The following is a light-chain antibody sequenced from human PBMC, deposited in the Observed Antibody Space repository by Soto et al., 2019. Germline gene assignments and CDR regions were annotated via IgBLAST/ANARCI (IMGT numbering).Light chain of an antibody. CDR2: DIS. V-gene: IGKV3-15*01. Sequence: EISMTQTPAILSASPGGGATLSCRAAQDVTTNFAWYQLRRGQPPRLLIYDISTRATGVPARFSGSGSGTKFTLTIGGLQSEDFALDFCQQYNNWPFSFGPGTRLEI. J-gene: IGKJ5*01. CDR3: QQYNNWPFS. CDR1: QDVTTN.